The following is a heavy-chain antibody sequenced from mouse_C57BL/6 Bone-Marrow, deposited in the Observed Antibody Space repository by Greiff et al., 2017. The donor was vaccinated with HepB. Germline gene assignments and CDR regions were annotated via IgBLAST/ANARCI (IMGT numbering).Heavy chain of an antibody. Sequence: QVQLQQSGAELVRPGASVTLSCKASGYTFTDYEMHWVKQTPVHGLEWIGAIDPETGGTAYNQKFKGKAILTADKSSSTAYMELRSLTSEDSAVYYCTRSGSYGSIFAYWGQGTLVTVSA. CDR3: TRSGSYGSIFAY. CDR2: IDPETGGT. V-gene: IGHV1-15*01. D-gene: IGHD1-1*01. CDR1: GYTFTDYE. J-gene: IGHJ3*01.